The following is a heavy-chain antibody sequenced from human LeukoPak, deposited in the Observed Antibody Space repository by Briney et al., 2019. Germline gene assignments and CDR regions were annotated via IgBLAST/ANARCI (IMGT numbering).Heavy chain of an antibody. V-gene: IGHV4-31*03. CDR2: IYYSGST. J-gene: IGHJ6*02. D-gene: IGHD2-2*01. CDR1: GGSLSSGGYY. Sequence: SQTLSLTCTVSGGSLSSGGYYWRWIRQHPGRGLEWIGYIYYSGSTYYNPSLKSRVTISVDTSKNQFSLKLSSVTAADTAVYYCARDTRVVPAAKYYYYYGMDVWGQGTTVTVSS. CDR3: ARDTRVVPAAKYYYYYGMDV.